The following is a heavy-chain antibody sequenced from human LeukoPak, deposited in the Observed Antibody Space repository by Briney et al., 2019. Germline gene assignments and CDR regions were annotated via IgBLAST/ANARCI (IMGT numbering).Heavy chain of an antibody. J-gene: IGHJ6*03. CDR3: ARHGSSTAHYYYMDV. CDR2: IYTRGST. D-gene: IGHD2-2*01. CDR1: GGSISSYY. Sequence: SETLSLTCTVSGGSISSYYSSWIRQPPGKGLEGIGYIYTRGSTNYNPSLKSRVTISVDTSKNQFSLKLSSVTAADTAVYYCARHGSSTAHYYYMDVWGKGTTVTVSS. V-gene: IGHV4-4*09.